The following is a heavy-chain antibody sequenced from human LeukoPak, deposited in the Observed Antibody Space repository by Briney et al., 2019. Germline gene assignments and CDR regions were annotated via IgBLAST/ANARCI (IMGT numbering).Heavy chain of an antibody. V-gene: IGHV1-46*01. CDR2: INPSGGST. D-gene: IGHD3-10*01. CDR3: ARDRYYGSGSPVSEYYYYYYMDV. J-gene: IGHJ6*03. Sequence: GASVKVSCKASGYTFTRYYMHWVRQAPGQGLEWMGIINPSGGSTSYAQKFQGRVTMTRDTSTSTVYMELSSLRSEDTAVYYCARDRYYGSGSPVSEYYYYYYMDVWGKGTTVTASS. CDR1: GYTFTRYY.